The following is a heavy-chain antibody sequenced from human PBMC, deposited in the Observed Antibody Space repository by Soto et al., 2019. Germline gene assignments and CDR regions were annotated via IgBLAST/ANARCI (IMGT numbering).Heavy chain of an antibody. J-gene: IGHJ3*02. Sequence: QVQLVESGGGVVQPGGSLRLSCVASGYDFSGYSMHWVRQAPGKGLEWVAAIQHDASNIYYADFVKGRFTISRDNAKNSLYLQMNSLRAEDTAVYYCARVGGGYQLLHAFDIWGQGTMVTVSS. CDR3: ARVGGGYQLLHAFDI. CDR2: IQHDASNI. V-gene: IGHV3-30-3*01. D-gene: IGHD2-2*01. CDR1: GYDFSGYS.